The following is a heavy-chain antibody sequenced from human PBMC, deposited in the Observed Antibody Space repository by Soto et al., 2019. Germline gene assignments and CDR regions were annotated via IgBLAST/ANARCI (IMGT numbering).Heavy chain of an antibody. D-gene: IGHD6-6*01. CDR2: ISSNGVGT. CDR1: GFTLSGYA. Sequence: EVQLAESGGGLAQPGGSLRLSCAASGFTLSGYAMDWVRQAPGKGLEYVSGISSNGVGTYYANSVQGRFTISRDNSKNTVYLQMGSLRPEDMAVYYGARRARPDCYYMDVWGKGTTVTVSS. V-gene: IGHV3-64*01. J-gene: IGHJ6*03. CDR3: ARRARPDCYYMDV.